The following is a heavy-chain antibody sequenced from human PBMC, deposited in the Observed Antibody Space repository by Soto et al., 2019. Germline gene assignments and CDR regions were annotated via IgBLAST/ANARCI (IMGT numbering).Heavy chain of an antibody. J-gene: IGHJ5*01. CDR1: GGSISSSSYY. Sequence: PSETLSLPCTVSGGSISSSSYYWGLIRQPPGKGLEWIGSIYYSGSTYYNPSLKSRVTISVVTSKNQFSLKLSSVTAADTAVYYCARTYYDFWSGYYSSWFDSWGQGTLVTVSS. V-gene: IGHV4-39*01. CDR3: ARTYYDFWSGYYSSWFDS. D-gene: IGHD3-3*01. CDR2: IYYSGST.